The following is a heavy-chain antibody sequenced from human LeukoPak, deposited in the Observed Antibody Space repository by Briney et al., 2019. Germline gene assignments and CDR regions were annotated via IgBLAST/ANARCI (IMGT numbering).Heavy chain of an antibody. J-gene: IGHJ4*02. CDR2: IYYSGST. CDR1: GGSISSYY. CDR3: ARSTMVRGVTPFDY. Sequence: SETLSLTCSVSGGSISSYYWRWIRQPPGKGLEWIGDIYYSGSTNYNPSLKSRVTISVDTSKNQFSLKLSSVTAADTAVYYCARSTMVRGVTPFDYWGQGTLVTVSS. V-gene: IGHV4-59*12. D-gene: IGHD3-10*01.